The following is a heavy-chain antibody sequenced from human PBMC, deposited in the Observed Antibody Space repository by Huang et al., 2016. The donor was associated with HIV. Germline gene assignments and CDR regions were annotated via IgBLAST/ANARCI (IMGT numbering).Heavy chain of an antibody. CDR3: ARGSRQGKYYYGSWTAY. CDR1: GFTFRSYW. Sequence: EVQLVESGGGLVQPGGSLRLSCAASGFTFRSYWMHWVRPVPGKGVVWVSHIKSEGSNTSYADSVKVRFTISRDNAKNTLYLQMNSLRAEDTAVYYCARGSRQGKYYYGSWTAYWGQGTLVTVSS. CDR2: IKSEGSNT. D-gene: IGHD3-10*01. J-gene: IGHJ4*02. V-gene: IGHV3-74*01.